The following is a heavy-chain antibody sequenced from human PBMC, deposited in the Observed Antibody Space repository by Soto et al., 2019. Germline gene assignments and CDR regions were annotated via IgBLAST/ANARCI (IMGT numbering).Heavy chain of an antibody. CDR2: ISSDVSDT. CDR1: GFTFSNYG. Sequence: QVQLVESGGGVVQPGRSLTLSCAASGFTFSNYGIHWVRQAPGKGLEWVAVISSDVSDTYYAGAVKGPFTISRDNSKNTLFLQMSSLRTEETAVYYCAKMAVYGDKRTVDSWGQGTLVTVSS. J-gene: IGHJ4*02. D-gene: IGHD4-17*01. V-gene: IGHV3-30*18. CDR3: AKMAVYGDKRTVDS.